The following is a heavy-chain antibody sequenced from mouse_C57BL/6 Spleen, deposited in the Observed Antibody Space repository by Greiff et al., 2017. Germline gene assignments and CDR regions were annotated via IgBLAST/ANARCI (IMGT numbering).Heavy chain of an antibody. J-gene: IGHJ2*01. CDR2: IYWDDDN. CDR1: GFSLSTSGMG. V-gene: IGHV8-12*01. Sequence: QVNLKVSGPGLLQPSQTLSLTCPFSGFSLSTSGMGVSWIRQPSGKGLEWLAHIYWDDDNRYNPSLKSRLTISKDTSRNHVFLKITSVDTADTATYYCARRNPTGTFDYWGQGTTLTVSS. D-gene: IGHD4-1*02. CDR3: ARRNPTGTFDY.